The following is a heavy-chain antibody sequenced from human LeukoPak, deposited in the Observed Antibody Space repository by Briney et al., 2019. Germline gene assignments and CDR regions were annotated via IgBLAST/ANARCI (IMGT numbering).Heavy chain of an antibody. Sequence: PGGSLRLSCAASGFTFSDYYMSWIRQAPGKGLEWVSTLSGSGGSTYYADSVKGRFTLSRDTSKNTLYLQMNSLRAEDTAVYYCAKGPSYYDSGSFFYHWGQGTLVTVSS. D-gene: IGHD3-10*01. V-gene: IGHV3-23*01. CDR3: AKGPSYYDSGSFFYH. CDR1: GFTFSDYY. J-gene: IGHJ5*02. CDR2: LSGSGGST.